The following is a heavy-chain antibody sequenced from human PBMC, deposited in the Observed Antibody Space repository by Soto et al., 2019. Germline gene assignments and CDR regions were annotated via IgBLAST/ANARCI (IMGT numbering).Heavy chain of an antibody. CDR1: GGSISGFY. D-gene: IGHD2-8*01. J-gene: IGHJ4*02. V-gene: IGHV4-59*12. Sequence: PTETLSLTCTVSGGSISGFYWTWIRQPPGKGLEWIGYISYSGNTNYSPSLKSRVTISVDTSKRLLSLKLTSVTTADAAVYFCARAPMVISRSYFDNWGQVTPDTVSS. CDR3: ARAPMVISRSYFDN. CDR2: ISYSGNT.